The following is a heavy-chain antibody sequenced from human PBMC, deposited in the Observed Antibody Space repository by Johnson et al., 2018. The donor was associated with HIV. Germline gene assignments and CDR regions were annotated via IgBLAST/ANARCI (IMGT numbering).Heavy chain of an antibody. CDR1: GFTFDDYA. CDR3: AKDIIPHYNFWSGYYDAFDI. CDR2: ISGNSGSI. V-gene: IGHV3-9*01. J-gene: IGHJ3*02. Sequence: VQLVESGGGLVQPGGSLRLSCAASGFTFDDYAMHWVRQAPGTGLEWVAGISGNSGSIGYADSVPGRLTISRDNSKNTLYLQMNSLRAEDTAVYYCAKDIIPHYNFWSGYYDAFDIWGQGTMVTVSS. D-gene: IGHD3-3*01.